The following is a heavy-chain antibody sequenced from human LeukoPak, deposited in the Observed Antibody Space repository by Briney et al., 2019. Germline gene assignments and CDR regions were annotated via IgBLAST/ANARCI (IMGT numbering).Heavy chain of an antibody. D-gene: IGHD1-26*01. V-gene: IGHV4-34*01. Sequence: SETLSLTCAVYGGSFSGYYWSWIRQPPGKVLEWIGEINHSGSTNYNPSLKSRVTISVDTSKNQFSLKLSSVTAADTAVYYCASRRSIVGPIPFDYWGQGTLVTVSS. CDR1: GGSFSGYY. CDR2: INHSGST. CDR3: ASRRSIVGPIPFDY. J-gene: IGHJ4*02.